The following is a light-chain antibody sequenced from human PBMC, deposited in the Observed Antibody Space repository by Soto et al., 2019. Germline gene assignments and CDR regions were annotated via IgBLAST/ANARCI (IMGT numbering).Light chain of an antibody. J-gene: IGKJ1*01. CDR2: GAS. CDR1: QSVSSN. CDR3: QQYNNRPPWT. Sequence: EIVMTQSPATLSVSPGERATLSCRASQSVSSNLAWYQQKPGQAPRLLIYGASTRATGLTARFSGTGSGTEFTLTISSLQSEDFAVYYCQQYNNRPPWTFGQGTKVDI. V-gene: IGKV3-15*01.